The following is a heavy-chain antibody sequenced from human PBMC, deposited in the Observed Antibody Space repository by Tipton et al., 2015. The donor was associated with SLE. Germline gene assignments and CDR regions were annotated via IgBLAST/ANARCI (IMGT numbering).Heavy chain of an antibody. CDR2: IYYSGST. V-gene: IGHV4-61*01. CDR1: GGSVSSGSYY. CDR3: ARELAGGFDY. J-gene: IGHJ4*02. D-gene: IGHD3-10*01. Sequence: LRLSCTVSGGSVSSGSYYWSWIRQPPGKGLEWIGYIYYSGSTYYNPSLKSRVTISVDTSKNQFPLQLNSVTAADTAVYYCARELAGGFDYWGQGTLVTVSS.